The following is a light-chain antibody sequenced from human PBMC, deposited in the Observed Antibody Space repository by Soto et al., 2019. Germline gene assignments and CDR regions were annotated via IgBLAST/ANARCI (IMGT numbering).Light chain of an antibody. CDR3: MQGTHWPPYT. CDR2: KVS. CDR1: QSLVHSDGNTY. Sequence: DVVMTQSPLSLPVTLGQPASISCRSSQSLVHSDGNTYLNWFHQRPGQYHRRLICKVSNRDSGVPDRFSGSGSDTAFTLKISGVEAEDVGVYYCMQGTHWPPYTFGQGNTLAIK. V-gene: IGKV2-30*02. J-gene: IGKJ2*01.